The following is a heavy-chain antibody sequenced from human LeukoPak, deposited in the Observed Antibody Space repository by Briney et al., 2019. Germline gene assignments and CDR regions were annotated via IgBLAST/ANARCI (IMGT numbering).Heavy chain of an antibody. D-gene: IGHD3-3*01. CDR3: AKDKGSYYDFWSGQSGDY. CDR1: GFTFSSYG. J-gene: IGHJ4*02. Sequence: GGSLRLSCAASGFTFSSYGMHWVRQAPGKGLEWVAFVRYDGSNKYYADSVKGRFTISRDNSKNTLYLQMNSLRAEDTAVYYCAKDKGSYYDFWSGQSGDYWGQGTLVTVSS. CDR2: VRYDGSNK. V-gene: IGHV3-30*02.